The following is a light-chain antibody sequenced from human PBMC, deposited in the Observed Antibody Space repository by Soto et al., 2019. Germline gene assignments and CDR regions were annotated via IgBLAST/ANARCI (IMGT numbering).Light chain of an antibody. V-gene: IGLV1-40*01. CDR2: GNS. Sequence: QSVLTQPPSVSGAPGQRVTISCTGSSSNIGAGYDVHWYQQLPGTAPKLLIYGNSNRPSGVPDRFSGSKSGTSASLAITGLQADDEANYYCQVYDSSLSGSKVVGGGTYLTVL. CDR3: QVYDSSLSGSKV. CDR1: SSNIGAGYD. J-gene: IGLJ3*02.